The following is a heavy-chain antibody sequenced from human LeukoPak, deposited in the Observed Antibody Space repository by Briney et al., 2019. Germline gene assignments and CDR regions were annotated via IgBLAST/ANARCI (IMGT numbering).Heavy chain of an antibody. V-gene: IGHV1-69*05. CDR3: ARDRLDSYYYDSSGYAFDY. J-gene: IGHJ4*02. D-gene: IGHD3-22*01. Sequence: SVKVSCKASGGTFSSYAISWVRQAPGQGLEWMGRIIPIFGTANYAQKFQGRATITTDESTSTAYMELSSLRSEDTAVYYCARDRLDSYYYDSSGYAFDYWGQGTLVTVSS. CDR2: IIPIFGTA. CDR1: GGTFSSYA.